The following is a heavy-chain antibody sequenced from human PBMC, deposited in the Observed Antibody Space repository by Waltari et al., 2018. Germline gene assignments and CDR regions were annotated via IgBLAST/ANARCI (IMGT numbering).Heavy chain of an antibody. CDR3: ARDLDCSSTSCYGSWFDP. CDR2: INPNSGGT. V-gene: IGHV1-2*02. J-gene: IGHJ5*02. CDR1: GSTFTGYY. Sequence: QVQLVQSGAEVKKPGASVKVSCTASGSTFTGYYMHWVGLAPGQGLEWMGWINPNSGGTNYAQKFQGRVTMTRDTSISTAYMELSRLRSDDTAVYYCARDLDCSSTSCYGSWFDPWGQGTLVTVSS. D-gene: IGHD2-2*01.